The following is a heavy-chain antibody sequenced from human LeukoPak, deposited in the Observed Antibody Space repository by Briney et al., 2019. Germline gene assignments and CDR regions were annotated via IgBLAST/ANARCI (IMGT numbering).Heavy chain of an antibody. V-gene: IGHV3-33*01. Sequence: GGSLRLSCAASGFTFSSYGMHWVRQAPGEGLEWVAVIWYDGSNKYYADSVKGRFTISRDNSKNTLYLQMNSLRAEDTAVYYCARDSGIVVVPAHMDVWGKGTTVTVSS. D-gene: IGHD2-2*01. CDR3: ARDSGIVVVPAHMDV. CDR1: GFTFSSYG. CDR2: IWYDGSNK. J-gene: IGHJ6*03.